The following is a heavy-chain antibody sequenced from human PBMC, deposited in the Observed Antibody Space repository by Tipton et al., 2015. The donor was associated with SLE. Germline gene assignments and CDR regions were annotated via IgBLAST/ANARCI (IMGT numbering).Heavy chain of an antibody. CDR1: GGSMSSYY. Sequence: LRLSCTVSGGSMSSYYWTWIRQAPGKGLEWVGNIYNRGGTEYNPSLKSRVIMSIDTPKSQFSLNLNSVTAADTAIYYCARSFEMGSIHTWGQGTLVTVSS. D-gene: IGHD5-24*01. CDR2: IYNRGGT. CDR3: ARSFEMGSIHT. J-gene: IGHJ5*02. V-gene: IGHV4-59*08.